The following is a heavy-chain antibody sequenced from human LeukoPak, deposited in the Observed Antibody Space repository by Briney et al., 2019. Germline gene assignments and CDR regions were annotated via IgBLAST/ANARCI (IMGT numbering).Heavy chain of an antibody. V-gene: IGHV3-48*01. CDR1: GFTFSSYA. D-gene: IGHD5-12*01. CDR3: ARVRGSGYGYRLLDY. Sequence: GRSLRLSCAASGFTFSSYAMHWVRQAPGKGLEWVSYISSSSSTIYYADSVKGRFTISRDNAKNSLYLQLNSLRAEDTAVYYCARVRGSGYGYRLLDYWGQGTLVTVSS. J-gene: IGHJ4*02. CDR2: ISSSSSTI.